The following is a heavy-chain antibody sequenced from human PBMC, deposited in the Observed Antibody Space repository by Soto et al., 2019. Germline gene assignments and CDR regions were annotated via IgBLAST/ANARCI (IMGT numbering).Heavy chain of an antibody. Sequence: VKVSCKASGGTFSSYAISWVRQAPGQGLEWMGGIIPIFGTANYAQKFQGRVTITADKSTSTAYMELSSLRSEDTAVYYCACGDIVVVPAAISWFDPWGQGTLVTVSS. V-gene: IGHV1-69*06. CDR3: ACGDIVVVPAAISWFDP. CDR2: IIPIFGTA. D-gene: IGHD2-2*01. CDR1: GGTFSSYA. J-gene: IGHJ5*02.